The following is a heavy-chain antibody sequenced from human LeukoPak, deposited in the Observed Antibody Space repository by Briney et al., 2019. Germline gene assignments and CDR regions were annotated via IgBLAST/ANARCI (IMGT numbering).Heavy chain of an antibody. J-gene: IGHJ4*02. CDR1: GGSISSYY. Sequence: SETLSLTCTVSGGSISSYYWSWIRQPPGKGLEWIGYIYYSGSTNYNPSLKSRVTISVDTSKNQFSLKMSSVTAADTAAYYCARRVMNYDSSGYYFDYWGQGTLVTVSS. V-gene: IGHV4-59*08. CDR3: ARRVMNYDSSGYYFDY. CDR2: IYYSGST. D-gene: IGHD3-22*01.